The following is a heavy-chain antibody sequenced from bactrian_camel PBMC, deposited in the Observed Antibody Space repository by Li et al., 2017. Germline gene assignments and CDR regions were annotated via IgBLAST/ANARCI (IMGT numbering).Heavy chain of an antibody. J-gene: IGHJ4*01. CDR2: ISSVGEAT. V-gene: IGHV3S40*01. D-gene: IGHD2*01. CDR3: AADQLGLVIQTECGRKMDEYHY. Sequence: EVQLVESGGGLVQPGGSLRLSCAASGFTFSTYAITWVRQAPGKGLERIALISSVGEATYYADSVKGRFIISRDNAENTMYLQMNSLKPEDTAVYYCAADQLGLVIQTECGRKMDEYHYWGQGTQVTVS. CDR1: GFTFSTYA.